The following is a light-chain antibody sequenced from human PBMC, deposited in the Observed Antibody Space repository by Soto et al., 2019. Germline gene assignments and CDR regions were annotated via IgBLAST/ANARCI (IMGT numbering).Light chain of an antibody. CDR1: HTIMTY. CDR3: QQSYNSPQT. CDR2: AAS. Sequence: DIQMTQSPSSLSASFGDEVTITCRASHTIMTYLNWYQLKPGKPPRLLIYAASSLQSGVPSRSSGIGSGTDVTLTINSLPPEDLETYSCQQSYNSPQTCGQGTKVDIK. J-gene: IGKJ1*01. V-gene: IGKV1-39*01.